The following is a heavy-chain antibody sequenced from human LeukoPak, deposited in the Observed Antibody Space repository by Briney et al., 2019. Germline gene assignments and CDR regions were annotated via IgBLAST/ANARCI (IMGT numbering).Heavy chain of an antibody. CDR1: GGTFSSYA. Sequence: SVKVSCKASGGTFSSYAISRVRQAPGQGLEWMGGIIPIFGTANYAQKFQGRVTITTDESTSTAYMELSSLRSEDTAVYYCATTVVEMATIRRYYYMDVWGKGTTVTVSS. D-gene: IGHD5-24*01. J-gene: IGHJ6*03. CDR3: ATTVVEMATIRRYYYMDV. CDR2: IIPIFGTA. V-gene: IGHV1-69*05.